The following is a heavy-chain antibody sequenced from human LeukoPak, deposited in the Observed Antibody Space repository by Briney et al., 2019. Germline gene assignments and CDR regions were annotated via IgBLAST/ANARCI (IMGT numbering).Heavy chain of an antibody. J-gene: IGHJ6*02. CDR3: ARGGGLDV. V-gene: IGHV3-21*04. CDR1: GFTFTSYS. CDR2: IRFTGSYI. D-gene: IGHD3-16*01. Sequence: GGSLRLSCAASGFTFTSYSMNWVRQAPGRGLEWVSSIRFTGSYIYYADSVKGRFTISRDDAKNLLYLQMSNLRAEDTAVYFCARGGGLDVWGQGATVTVSS.